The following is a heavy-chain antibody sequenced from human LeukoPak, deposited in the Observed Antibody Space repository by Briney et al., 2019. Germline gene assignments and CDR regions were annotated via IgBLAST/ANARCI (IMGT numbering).Heavy chain of an antibody. J-gene: IGHJ4*02. V-gene: IGHV3-23*01. CDR1: GFAFSSYA. CDR3: AKGSIAVAGKDFDY. CDR2: ISGSGGST. D-gene: IGHD6-19*01. Sequence: GGSLRLSCAASGFAFSSYAMSWVRQAPGKGLEWVSAISGSGGSTYYADSVKGRFTISRGNSKNTLYLQMNSLRAEDTAVYYCAKGSIAVAGKDFDYWGQGTLVTVSS.